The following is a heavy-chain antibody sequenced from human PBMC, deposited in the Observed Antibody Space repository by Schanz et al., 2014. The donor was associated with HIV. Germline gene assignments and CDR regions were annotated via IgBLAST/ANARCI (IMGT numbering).Heavy chain of an antibody. J-gene: IGHJ5*02. Sequence: QVQLRQWGAGLLKPSETLSLTCAVYGGSFSGHYWHWIRQPPGKGLEWIGEINHSGNTNYNPSLKRGVACCLDTPNTQFALRLPSVTAADTAIYFCARGAEGDFDFWSGNGWFDPWGQGTLVTVSS. CDR3: ARGAEGDFDFWSGNGWFDP. V-gene: IGHV4-34*01. CDR1: GGSFSGHY. CDR2: INHSGNT. D-gene: IGHD3-3*01.